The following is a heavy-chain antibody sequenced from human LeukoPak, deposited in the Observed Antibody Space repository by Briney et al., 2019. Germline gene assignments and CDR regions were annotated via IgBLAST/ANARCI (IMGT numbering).Heavy chain of an antibody. CDR1: GLTFSRHW. V-gene: IGHV3-7*01. CDR3: ARGISAASDY. J-gene: IGHJ4*02. D-gene: IGHD2-15*01. Sequence: GGSLRLSCAASGLTFSRHWMTWVRQAPGKGLEWVANIKHDGSEKNYVDSVKGRFTISRDNAKNSLYLQMNSLRAEDTAVYYCARGISAASDYWGQGTLVTVSS. CDR2: IKHDGSEK.